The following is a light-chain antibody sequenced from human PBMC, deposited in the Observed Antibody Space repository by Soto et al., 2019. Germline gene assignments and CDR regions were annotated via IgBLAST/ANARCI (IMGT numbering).Light chain of an antibody. CDR2: GVS. CDR1: SSDVGGYNF. Sequence: QSALTQPASVSGSPGQSITISCTGTSSDVGGYNFVSWYQHHPGKAPKLIIYGVSNRPSGVSNRFSASKSGNTASLTISGLQAEDEADYYCSSYTNSSTLVGFGGGTKLTVL. CDR3: SSYTNSSTLVG. J-gene: IGLJ2*01. V-gene: IGLV2-14*01.